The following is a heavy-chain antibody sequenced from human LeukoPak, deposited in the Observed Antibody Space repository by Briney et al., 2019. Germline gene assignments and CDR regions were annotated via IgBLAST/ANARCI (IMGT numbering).Heavy chain of an antibody. CDR3: ARRKGDNMVTPVDGFFDP. Sequence: SGTLSLTCAVSGGSISNSNWWSWVRQPPGKGLEWIGEIYHSGSTDYNPSLKSRVTISVDKSKNQFSLKLSSVTAADTAVYYCARRKGDNMVTPVDGFFDPWGQGTLITVSS. J-gene: IGHJ5*02. CDR1: GGSISNSNW. D-gene: IGHD5-18*01. CDR2: IYHSGST. V-gene: IGHV4-4*02.